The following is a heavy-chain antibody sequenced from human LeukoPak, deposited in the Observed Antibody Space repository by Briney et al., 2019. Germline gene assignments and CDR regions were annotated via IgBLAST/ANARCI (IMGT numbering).Heavy chain of an antibody. Sequence: GGSLRRSCAASGFTFSNYAMNWVRQAPGKGLEWVSYINSGGSTLYYADSVKGRFTISRDNAKNSLYLQMNSLRAEDTAVYYCARIHNLGILAHFDYWGQGTLVTVSS. V-gene: IGHV3-48*03. CDR1: GFTFSNYA. J-gene: IGHJ4*02. CDR2: INSGGSTL. D-gene: IGHD1-1*01. CDR3: ARIHNLGILAHFDY.